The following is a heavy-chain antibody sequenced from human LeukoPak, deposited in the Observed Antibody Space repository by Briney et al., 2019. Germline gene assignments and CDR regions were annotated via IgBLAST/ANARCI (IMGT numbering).Heavy chain of an antibody. J-gene: IGHJ4*02. CDR2: IIPIFGTA. D-gene: IGHD3-10*01. V-gene: IGHV1-69*01. CDR3: ARDLGSGGVFDY. CDR1: GGTFSSYA. Sequence: SVKVSCKASGGTFSSYAISWVRQAPGQGLEWMGGIIPIFGTANYAQKFQGRVTITADESTSTAYMELSSLRSEDTAVYYCARDLGSGGVFDYWGQGTLVTISS.